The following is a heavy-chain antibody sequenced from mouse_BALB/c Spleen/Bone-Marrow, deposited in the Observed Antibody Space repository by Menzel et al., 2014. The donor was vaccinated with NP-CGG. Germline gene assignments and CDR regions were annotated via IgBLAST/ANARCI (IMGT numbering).Heavy chain of an antibody. Sequence: LKLSCAASGFTFSSYGMSWVRQTPDKRLELIATINSNGGSTYYPDSVKGRFTISRDNAKNTLYLQMSSLKSGDTAMYYCARDMITTRGFAYWGQGTLVTVSA. CDR2: INSNGGST. V-gene: IGHV5-6-3*01. J-gene: IGHJ3*01. CDR1: GFTFSSYG. D-gene: IGHD2-4*01. CDR3: ARDMITTRGFAY.